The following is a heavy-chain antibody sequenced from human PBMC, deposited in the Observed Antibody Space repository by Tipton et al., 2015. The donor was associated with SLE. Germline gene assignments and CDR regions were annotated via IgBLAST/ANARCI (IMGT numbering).Heavy chain of an antibody. Sequence: TLSLTCAVYGGSFSGYYWSWIRQPPGKGLEWIGEINHRGSTNYNPSLKSRVTISVDTSKNQFSLKLSSVTAADTAVYYCAMGGFDAYWYFDLWGRGTLVTVSS. CDR2: INHRGST. V-gene: IGHV4-34*01. J-gene: IGHJ2*01. CDR3: AMGGFDAYWYFDL. CDR1: GGSFSGYY. D-gene: IGHD3-16*01.